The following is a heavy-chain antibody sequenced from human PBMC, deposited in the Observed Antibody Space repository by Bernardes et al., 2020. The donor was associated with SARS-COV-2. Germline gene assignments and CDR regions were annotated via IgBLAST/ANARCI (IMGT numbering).Heavy chain of an antibody. J-gene: IGHJ4*02. CDR2: VNADNGKI. V-gene: IGHV1-3*01. CDR3: ARGLSATAWIVDY. D-gene: IGHD5-12*01. Sequence: ASVKVSCKASGYSFTSNSIHWVRLAPGQRLEWMGWVNADNGKIESSRKFQGRVSLTRDTVATAAYMELSSLTSADTAVYYCARGLSATAWIVDYWGQGTLVTVSS. CDR1: GYSFTSNS.